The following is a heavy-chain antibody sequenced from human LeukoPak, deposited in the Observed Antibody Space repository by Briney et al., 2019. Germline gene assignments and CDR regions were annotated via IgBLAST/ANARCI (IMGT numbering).Heavy chain of an antibody. V-gene: IGHV4-39*01. CDR2: IYYSGTT. CDR3: ARAGGYYYYYGMDV. Sequence: SETLSLTCTVSGGSISSTSYYWGWIRQPPGKGLERIGSIYYSGTTYYNPSLESRVTISVDTSKNQFSLKLRSVTAADTAVYYCARAGGYYYYYGMDVWGQGTTVTVSS. J-gene: IGHJ6*02. CDR1: GGSISSTSYY. D-gene: IGHD1-1*01.